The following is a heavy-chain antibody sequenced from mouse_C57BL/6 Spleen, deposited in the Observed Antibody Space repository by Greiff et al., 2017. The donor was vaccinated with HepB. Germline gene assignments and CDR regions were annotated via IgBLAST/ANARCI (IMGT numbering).Heavy chain of an antibody. Sequence: VQLQQPGAELVKPGASVKLSCKASGYTFTSYWMQWVKQRPGQGLEWIGEIDPSDSYTNYNQKFKGKATLTVDTSSSTAYMQLSSLTSQDSAVYYCAKMVRRTEYYFDYWGQGTTLTVSS. CDR3: AKMVRRTEYYFDY. V-gene: IGHV1-50*01. D-gene: IGHD2-14*01. CDR2: IDPSDSYT. CDR1: GYTFTSYW. J-gene: IGHJ2*01.